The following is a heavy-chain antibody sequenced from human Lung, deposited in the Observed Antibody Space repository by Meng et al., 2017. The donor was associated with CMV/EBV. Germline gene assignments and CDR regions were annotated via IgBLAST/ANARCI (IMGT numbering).Heavy chain of an antibody. CDR1: GFTFDDFA. Sequence: SLRLXCTASGFTFDDFAMHWVRQSPGEGLEWVSGISGNTGFIGYADSVKGRFTISRDNAKKTLSRQINTLRAEDTALYYCTKGGGERVTFDAMDVWGQGTTVTVSS. V-gene: IGHV3-9*01. CDR3: TKGGGERVTFDAMDV. D-gene: IGHD2-21*02. CDR2: ISGNTGFI. J-gene: IGHJ6*02.